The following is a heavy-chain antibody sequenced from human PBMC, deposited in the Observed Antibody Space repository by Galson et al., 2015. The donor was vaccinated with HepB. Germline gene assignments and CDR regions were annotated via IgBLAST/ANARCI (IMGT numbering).Heavy chain of an antibody. J-gene: IGHJ3*02. Sequence: SLRLSCAASGFTFSSYAMSWVRQAPGKGLEWVSGISGSGGNTYYADSVKGRFTISRDNSKNTLYLQMNSLRADDTAVYFCAKTRLAASRFDTFDIWGQGTMVTISS. CDR3: AKTRLAASRFDTFDI. CDR1: GFTFSSYA. V-gene: IGHV3-23*01. D-gene: IGHD6-13*01. CDR2: ISGSGGNT.